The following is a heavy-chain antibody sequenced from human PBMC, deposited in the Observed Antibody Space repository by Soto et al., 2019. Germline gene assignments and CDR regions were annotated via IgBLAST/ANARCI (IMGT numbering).Heavy chain of an antibody. D-gene: IGHD6-13*01. Sequence: SVKCSCKASGGSFGKSAVKWVRQTPGQGLDGLGGFIPVYRTLNYAQKFQGRVTITADESTSTAYMELSSLRSEDTAVYYCETWYDAFDIWGQGTMVTVSS. J-gene: IGHJ3*02. CDR1: GGSFGKSA. V-gene: IGHV1-69*13. CDR3: ETWYDAFDI. CDR2: FIPVYRTL.